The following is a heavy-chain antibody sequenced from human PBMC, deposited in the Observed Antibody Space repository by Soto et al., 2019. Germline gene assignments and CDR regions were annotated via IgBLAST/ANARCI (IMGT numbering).Heavy chain of an antibody. CDR2: ISAYNGNT. CDR3: AREVEMATKPAGAFDI. V-gene: IGHV1-18*01. CDR1: GYTLTSYG. Sequence: GASVKVTCKASGYTLTSYGISWVRQAPRQGLEWMGWISAYNGNTNYAQKLQGRVTMTTDTATSTAYMELRSLRSDDTAVYYCAREVEMATKPAGAFDIWGQGTMVTVSS. J-gene: IGHJ3*02. D-gene: IGHD5-12*01.